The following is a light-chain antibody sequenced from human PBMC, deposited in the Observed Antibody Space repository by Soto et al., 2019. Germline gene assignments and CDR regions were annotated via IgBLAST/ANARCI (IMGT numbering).Light chain of an antibody. J-gene: IGLJ1*01. V-gene: IGLV1-51*01. Sequence: QSVLTQPPSVSAAPGQKVTISCSGSSSNIGNNYVSWYQQLPGTAPKLLIYDNNKRPSGIPDRFSGSKSGTSATLGITGLQTGDEADYYCGTWDSSLSVSYVFGTGTQLTVL. CDR1: SSNIGNNY. CDR3: GTWDSSLSVSYV. CDR2: DNN.